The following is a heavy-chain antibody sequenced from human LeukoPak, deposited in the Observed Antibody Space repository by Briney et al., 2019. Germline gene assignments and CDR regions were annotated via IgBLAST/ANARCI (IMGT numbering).Heavy chain of an antibody. CDR2: INHSGST. CDR1: GGSFSGYY. D-gene: IGHD3-22*01. J-gene: IGHJ4*02. V-gene: IGHV4-34*01. CDR3: ARGLYYYESSALDY. Sequence: SETLSLTCAVYGGSFSGYYWSWIRQPPGKGLEWIGEINHSGSTNYNPSLKSRVTISVDTSKNQFSLKLSSVTAADTAVYYCARGLYYYESSALDYWGQGTLVTVSS.